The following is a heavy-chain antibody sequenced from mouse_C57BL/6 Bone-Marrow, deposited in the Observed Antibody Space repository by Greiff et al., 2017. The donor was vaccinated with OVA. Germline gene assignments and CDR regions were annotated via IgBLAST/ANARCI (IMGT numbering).Heavy chain of an antibody. CDR2: INPYNGGT. Sequence: EVQLQQSGPVLVKPGASVKMSCKASGYTFTDYYMNWVKQSHGKSLEWIGVINPYNGGTSYNQKFKGKATLTVDKSSSTAYMELNSLTSEDSAVYYCAREEVYYDYERWGQGTTLTVSS. D-gene: IGHD2-4*01. J-gene: IGHJ2*01. CDR1: GYTFTDYY. CDR3: AREEVYYDYER. V-gene: IGHV1-19*01.